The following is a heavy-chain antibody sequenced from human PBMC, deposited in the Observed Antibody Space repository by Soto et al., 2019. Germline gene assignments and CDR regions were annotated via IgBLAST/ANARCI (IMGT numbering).Heavy chain of an antibody. J-gene: IGHJ4*02. CDR3: ARGRTWGARDFDY. CDR1: GYSFNTYG. V-gene: IGHV1-18*01. D-gene: IGHD3-16*01. CDR2: ISTYNGHT. Sequence: GASVKVSCKASGYSFNTYGIGWVRQDPGQGLEWMGWISTYNGHTDYAQKFQGRVTMTTDTSTNTVSMELRSLTSDDTAVYYCARGRTWGARDFDYWGQGALVTVSS.